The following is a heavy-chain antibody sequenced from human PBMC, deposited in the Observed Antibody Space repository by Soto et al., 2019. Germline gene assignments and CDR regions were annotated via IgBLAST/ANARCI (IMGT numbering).Heavy chain of an antibody. CDR2: INWDGGTT. CDR3: VKGDITGTSYFGF. J-gene: IGHJ4*02. CDR1: EFSFGDYA. V-gene: IGHV3-43D*04. Sequence: EVQLVESGGVVVQPGGSISLSCAASEFSFGDYAMHWVRHAPGKGLQWVSVINWDGGTTYYADSVKGRFTISRDNRKNSLFLDMHSLRPEDTALYHCVKGDITGTSYFGFWGQGTPVTVSS. D-gene: IGHD1-20*01.